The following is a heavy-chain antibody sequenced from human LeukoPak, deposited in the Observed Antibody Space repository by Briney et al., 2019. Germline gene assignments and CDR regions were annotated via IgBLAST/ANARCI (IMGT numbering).Heavy chain of an antibody. V-gene: IGHV3-23*01. CDR3: TKDTYYGDYKDY. J-gene: IGHJ4*02. D-gene: IGHD4-17*01. Sequence: GGSLRLSCAASGFTFSSYAMSWVRQAPGKGLEWVSAISGSGGSTYYADSVKGRFTISRDNSKNTLYLQMNSLRAEDTAVYYCTKDTYYGDYKDYWGQGTLVTVSS. CDR1: GFTFSSYA. CDR2: ISGSGGST.